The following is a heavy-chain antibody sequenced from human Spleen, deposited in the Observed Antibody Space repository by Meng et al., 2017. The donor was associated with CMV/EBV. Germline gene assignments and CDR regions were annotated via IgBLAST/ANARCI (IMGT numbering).Heavy chain of an antibody. CDR2: IYGNDDR. CDR3: AQGITIFGVVFY. Sequence: FSGFSLSTSGVGVGWIRQPPGKALECLALIYGNDDRRYSPSLKSRLTITKDTSKNQVVLTMTNMDPVDTGTYYCAQGITIFGVVFYWGQGTLVTVSS. CDR1: GFSLSTSGVG. V-gene: IGHV2-5*01. J-gene: IGHJ4*02. D-gene: IGHD3-3*01.